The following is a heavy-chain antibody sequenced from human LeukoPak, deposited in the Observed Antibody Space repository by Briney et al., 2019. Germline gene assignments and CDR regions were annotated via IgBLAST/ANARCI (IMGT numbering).Heavy chain of an antibody. D-gene: IGHD3-22*01. Sequence: PSETLSLTCAVSGYSISSGYYGGWIRQPPGKGLEWIGSSYHSGSTYYNPSLKSRVPISVHTSKNQFSLKLSSVSAADTAVYYCARYYYDSSGYSTADTDYWGQGDLVTVSS. J-gene: IGHJ4*02. CDR3: ARYYYDSSGYSTADTDY. V-gene: IGHV4-38-2*01. CDR1: GYSISSGYY. CDR2: SYHSGST.